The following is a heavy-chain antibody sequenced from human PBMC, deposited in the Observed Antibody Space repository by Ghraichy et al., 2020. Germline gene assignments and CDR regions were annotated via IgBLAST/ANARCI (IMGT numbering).Heavy chain of an antibody. Sequence: SETLSLTCTVSGGSISSSSYYWGWIRQPPGKGLEWIGSIYYSGSTYYNPSLKSRVTISVDTSKNQFSLKLSSVTDADTAVYYCARGRGRITIFGVVPLPLEYWGQGTLVTVSS. D-gene: IGHD3-3*01. CDR2: IYYSGST. J-gene: IGHJ4*02. CDR3: ARGRGRITIFGVVPLPLEY. V-gene: IGHV4-39*07. CDR1: GGSISSSSYY.